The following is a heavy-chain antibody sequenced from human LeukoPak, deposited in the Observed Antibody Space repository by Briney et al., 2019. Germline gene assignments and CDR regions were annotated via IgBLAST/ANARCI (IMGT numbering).Heavy chain of an antibody. J-gene: IGHJ5*02. D-gene: IGHD3-22*01. CDR3: AKDKQGRLADSSGYAFDP. Sequence: QSGGSLRLSCAASGFTFDDYAMHWVRQAPGKGLEWVSGISWNSGSIGYADSVKGRFTISRDNAKNSLYLQMNSLRAEDTALYYCAKDKQGRLADSSGYAFDPWGQGTLVTVSS. CDR1: GFTFDDYA. CDR2: ISWNSGSI. V-gene: IGHV3-9*01.